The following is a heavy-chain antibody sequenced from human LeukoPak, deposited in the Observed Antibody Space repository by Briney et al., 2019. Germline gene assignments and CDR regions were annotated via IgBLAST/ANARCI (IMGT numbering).Heavy chain of an antibody. V-gene: IGHV4-59*08. J-gene: IGHJ4*02. CDR3: ARNGIHGYSGLDF. Sequence: PSETLSLTCTVSGGSISGYFWSWLRQPPGKGLEWLGYFYSDETTNYSPSLRSRITISIDTSKNQLSLNLRSVTAADTAVYYCARNGIHGYSGLDFWGQGTLVTVSS. CDR2: FYSDETT. CDR1: GGSISGYF. D-gene: IGHD5-12*01.